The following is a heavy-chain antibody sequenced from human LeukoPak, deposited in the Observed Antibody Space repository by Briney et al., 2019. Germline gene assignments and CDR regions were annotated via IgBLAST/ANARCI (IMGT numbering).Heavy chain of an antibody. J-gene: IGHJ4*02. CDR1: GYTFTNYA. CDR2: INAGNGNT. Sequence: ASVKVSCTASGYTFTNYAIHWVRQAPGQRLEWMGWINAGNGNTKYSQKFQGRVTITSDTSASTASMELSSLRCEDTAIYYCARQHTIGTTGCNFDYWGQGTLVTVSS. D-gene: IGHD1-1*01. V-gene: IGHV1-3*01. CDR3: ARQHTIGTTGCNFDY.